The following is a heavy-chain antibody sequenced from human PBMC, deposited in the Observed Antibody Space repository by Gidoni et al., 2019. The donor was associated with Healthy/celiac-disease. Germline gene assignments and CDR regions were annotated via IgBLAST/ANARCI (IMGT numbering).Heavy chain of an antibody. CDR2: INPSGGST. CDR1: GYTFTSYY. CDR3: ARGRYPLGCSSTSCYRWSNWFDP. V-gene: IGHV1-46*03. D-gene: IGHD2-2*02. Sequence: QVQLVQSGAEVKKPGASVKVSCKASGYTFTSYYMHWVRQAPGQGLEWMGIINPSGGSTSYAQKFQGRVTMTRDTSTSTVYMELSSLRSEDTAVYYCARGRYPLGCSSTSCYRWSNWFDPWGQGTLVTVSS. J-gene: IGHJ5*02.